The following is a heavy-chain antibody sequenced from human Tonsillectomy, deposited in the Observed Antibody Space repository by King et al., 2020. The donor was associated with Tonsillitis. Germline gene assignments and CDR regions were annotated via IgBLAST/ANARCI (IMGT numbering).Heavy chain of an antibody. CDR3: ARDIDDYGDYVGYFDY. V-gene: IGHV3-30-3*01. J-gene: IGHJ4*02. CDR1: GFTFSNYA. CDR2: ISYDGVNK. Sequence: QLVQSGGGVVQPGRSLRLSCAASGFTFSNYAMHWVRQAPGKGLEWVSVISYDGVNKYYADSVKGRFTISRDTSRNMLYLQMNSLGAGDTAVYYCARDIDDYGDYVGYFDYWGQGTLVTVSS. D-gene: IGHD4-17*01.